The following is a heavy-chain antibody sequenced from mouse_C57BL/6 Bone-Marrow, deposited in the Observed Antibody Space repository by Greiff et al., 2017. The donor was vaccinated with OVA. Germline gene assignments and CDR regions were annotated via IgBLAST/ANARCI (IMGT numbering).Heavy chain of an antibody. J-gene: IGHJ3*01. Sequence: VQGVESGAELVKPGASVKISCKASGYAFSNYWMNWVKQRPGQGLEWIGQIYPGDGDTNYNEKFKGKATLTADKSSSTAYMQLSSLTSEDSAVYICARGAYWGQGTLVTVSA. V-gene: IGHV1-80*01. CDR1: GYAFSNYW. CDR3: ARGAY. CDR2: IYPGDGDT.